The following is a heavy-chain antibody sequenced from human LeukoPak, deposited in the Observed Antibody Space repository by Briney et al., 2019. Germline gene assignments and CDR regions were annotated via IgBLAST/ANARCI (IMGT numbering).Heavy chain of an antibody. D-gene: IGHD3-22*01. Sequence: PSETLSLTCTVSGGSISSSSYFWGWIRQPPGKGLEWIGSIYYSGSTYYNPSLKSRVTISVDTSKHQFSLKLSSVTAADTAVYYCARSLYYDSSGFDYWGQGTLVTVSS. J-gene: IGHJ4*02. V-gene: IGHV4-39*07. CDR3: ARSLYYDSSGFDY. CDR1: GGSISSSSYF. CDR2: IYYSGST.